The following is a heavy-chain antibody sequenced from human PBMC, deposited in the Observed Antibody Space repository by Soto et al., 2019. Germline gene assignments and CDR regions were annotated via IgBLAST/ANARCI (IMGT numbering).Heavy chain of an antibody. CDR1: GYTFTSYG. J-gene: IGHJ4*02. Sequence: PGPPVKVSCKPSGYTFTSYGISWVRQAPGQGLEWMGWISAYNGNTNYAQKLQGRVTMTTDTSTSTAYMELRSLRSDDTAVYYCARVGSGPYGDPRNFDYWGQGTLVTVSS. CDR3: ARVGSGPYGDPRNFDY. CDR2: ISAYNGNT. V-gene: IGHV1-18*01. D-gene: IGHD4-17*01.